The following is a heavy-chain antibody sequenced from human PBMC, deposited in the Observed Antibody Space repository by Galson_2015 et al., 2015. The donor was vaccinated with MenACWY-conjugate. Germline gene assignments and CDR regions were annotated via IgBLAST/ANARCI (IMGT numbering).Heavy chain of an antibody. Sequence: SLRLSCAASGFTFSSYWMHWVRQAPGKGLVWVSRINSDGSSTSYADSVKGRFTISRDNAKNTLYLQMNSLRAEDTAVYYCARYDSSMPGNYYWGQGTLVTVSS. CDR2: INSDGSST. D-gene: IGHD3-22*01. CDR1: GFTFSSYW. V-gene: IGHV3-74*01. CDR3: ARYDSSMPGNYY. J-gene: IGHJ4*02.